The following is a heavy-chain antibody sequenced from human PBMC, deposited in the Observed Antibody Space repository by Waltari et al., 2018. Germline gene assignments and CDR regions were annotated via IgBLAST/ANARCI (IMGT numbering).Heavy chain of an antibody. CDR1: GFTFSSYA. CDR3: ASSGYSPVGSFDY. Sequence: QVQLVESGGGVVQPGRSLRLSCAASGFTFSSYAMHWVRQAPGKGLEWVAVKSYDGSNKYYADSVKGRFTISRDNSKNTLYLQMNSLRAEDTAVYYCASSGYSPVGSFDYWGQGTLVTVSS. V-gene: IGHV3-30-3*01. D-gene: IGHD3-22*01. J-gene: IGHJ4*02. CDR2: KSYDGSNK.